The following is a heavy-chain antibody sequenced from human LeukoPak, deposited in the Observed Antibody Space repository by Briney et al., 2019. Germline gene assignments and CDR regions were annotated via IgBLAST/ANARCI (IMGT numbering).Heavy chain of an antibody. CDR2: ISRDSGIK. D-gene: IGHD1-26*01. Sequence: GGSLRLSCAASGFIISGDSMNWVRQAPGKGLEWIAYISRDSGIKYYADSVRGRFTISRDNAKNSLYLQMHSLRAEDTAVYYCVRGLWRSIVGANGDYWGQGTLVTVSS. CDR3: VRGLWRSIVGANGDY. V-gene: IGHV3-48*01. J-gene: IGHJ4*02. CDR1: GFIISGDS.